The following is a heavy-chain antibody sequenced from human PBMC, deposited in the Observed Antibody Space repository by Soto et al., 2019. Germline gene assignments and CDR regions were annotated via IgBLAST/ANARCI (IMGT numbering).Heavy chain of an antibody. CDR3: ARDCRLGDYGDAFDI. D-gene: IGHD4-17*01. V-gene: IGHV1-46*03. CDR1: GYTFTSYY. Sequence: ASVKVSCKASGYTFTSYYMHWVRQAPGQGLEWMGIINPSGGSTSYAQKFQGRVTMTRDTSTSTVYMELSSLRSEDTAVYYCARDCRLGDYGDAFDIWGQGTMVTVSS. J-gene: IGHJ3*02. CDR2: INPSGGST.